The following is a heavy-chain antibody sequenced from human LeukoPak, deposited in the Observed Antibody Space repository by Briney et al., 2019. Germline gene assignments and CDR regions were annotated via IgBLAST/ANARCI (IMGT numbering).Heavy chain of an antibody. V-gene: IGHV1-69*04. CDR2: IIPILGIA. D-gene: IGHD4-17*01. CDR3: ATSRLRPTTPFDY. Sequence: ASVKVSCKASGGTFSSYAISWVRQAPEQGLEWMGRIIPILGIANYAQKFQGRVTITADKSTSTAYMELSSLRSEDTAVYYCATSRLRPTTPFDYWGQGTLVTVSS. CDR1: GGTFSSYA. J-gene: IGHJ4*02.